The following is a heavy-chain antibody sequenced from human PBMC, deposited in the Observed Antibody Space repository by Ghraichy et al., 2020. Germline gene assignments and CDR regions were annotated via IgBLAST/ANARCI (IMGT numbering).Heavy chain of an antibody. D-gene: IGHD3/OR15-3a*01. CDR3: ARDWDWIPAYYGMDV. CDR1: GFTFSSYG. J-gene: IGHJ6*02. V-gene: IGHV3-30*02. CDR2: IRYDGSNK. Sequence: GGSLRLSCAASGFTFSSYGMHWVRQAPGKGLEWVAFIRYDGSNKYYADSVKGRFTISRDNSKNTLYLQMNSLRAEDTAVYYCARDWDWIPAYYGMDVWGQGTTVTVSS.